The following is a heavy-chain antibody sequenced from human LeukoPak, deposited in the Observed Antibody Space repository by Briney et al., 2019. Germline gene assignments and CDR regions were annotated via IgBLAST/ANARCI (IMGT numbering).Heavy chain of an antibody. Sequence: ASVKVSCKASGYTFTSYAINWVRQAPGQGLEWMGRINTNTGNPTSAQGFTGRFVFSLDTSVSTAYLQISSLKAEDTAVYYCARERDGSGWCEDRYFDYWGQATLVTVSS. CDR3: ARERDGSGWCEDRYFDY. J-gene: IGHJ4*02. CDR1: GYTFTSYA. CDR2: INTNTGNP. V-gene: IGHV7-4-1*02. D-gene: IGHD6-19*01.